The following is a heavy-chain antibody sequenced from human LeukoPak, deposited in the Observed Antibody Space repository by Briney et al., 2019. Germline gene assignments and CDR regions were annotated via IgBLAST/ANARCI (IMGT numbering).Heavy chain of an antibody. J-gene: IGHJ4*02. CDR2: INHSGST. CDR3: ARRGTAMAKNFDY. V-gene: IGHV4-34*01. CDR1: GGPFSGYY. Sequence: SETLSLTCAVYGGPFSGYYWSWIRQPPGKGLEWIGEINHSGSTNYNPSLKSRVTISVDTSKYQFSLKLSSVTAADTAVYYCARRGTAMAKNFDYWGQGTLVTVSS. D-gene: IGHD5-18*01.